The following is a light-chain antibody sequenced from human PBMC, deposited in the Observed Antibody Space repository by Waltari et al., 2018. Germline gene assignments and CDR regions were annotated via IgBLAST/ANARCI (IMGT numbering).Light chain of an antibody. Sequence: SALTQPRSVSGSPGQSATISCTGTTSDVGCYNYVSWYHHHPGKAPKLMIFDVTQRPSGVPDRFSGSKSANTASLTISGLRAEDEADYYCCSFAGTYTWVFGGGTKVTVL. CDR2: DVT. CDR1: TSDVGCYNY. J-gene: IGLJ3*02. CDR3: CSFAGTYTWV. V-gene: IGLV2-11*01.